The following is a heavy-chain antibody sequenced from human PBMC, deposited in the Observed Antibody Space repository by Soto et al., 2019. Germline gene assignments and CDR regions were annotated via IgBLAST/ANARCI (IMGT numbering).Heavy chain of an antibody. CDR3: AKEMGHSKPFDY. CDR1: GFTFSSYG. Sequence: PRLSCAASGFTFSSYGMHWVRQAPGKGLEWVAVIWYDGSNKYYADSAKGRFTISRDNSKNTLYVQMTGLTAEDTAVYYCAKEMGHSKPFDYWGQGTLVTVSS. J-gene: IGHJ4*02. V-gene: IGHV3-33*06. D-gene: IGHD5-12*01. CDR2: IWYDGSNK.